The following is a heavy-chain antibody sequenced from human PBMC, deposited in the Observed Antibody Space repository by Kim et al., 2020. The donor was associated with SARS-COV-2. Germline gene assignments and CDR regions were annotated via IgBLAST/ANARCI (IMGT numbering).Heavy chain of an antibody. Sequence: SVKVSCKASGGTFSSYAISWVRQAPGQGLEWMGGIIPIFGTANYAQKFQGRVTITADESTSTAYMELSSLRSEDTAVYYCARLPDIFRRCYAFDIWGQGTMVTVSS. J-gene: IGHJ3*02. D-gene: IGHD3-3*02. CDR3: ARLPDIFRRCYAFDI. CDR2: IIPIFGTA. V-gene: IGHV1-69*13. CDR1: GGTFSSYA.